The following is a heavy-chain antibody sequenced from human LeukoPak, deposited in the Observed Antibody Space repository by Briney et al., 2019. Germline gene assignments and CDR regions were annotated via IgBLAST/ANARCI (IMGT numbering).Heavy chain of an antibody. CDR3: AREGSYGSGYYFDY. CDR1: GYTFTGYY. V-gene: IGHV1-2*02. D-gene: IGHD3-10*01. CDR2: INPNSGGT. Sequence: ASVKVSCKASGYTFTGYYMHWVRQAPGQGLEWMGWINPNSGGTNYAQKFQGRVTMTRDTSTSTVYMELSSLRSEDTAVYYCAREGSYGSGYYFDYWGQGTLVTVSS. J-gene: IGHJ4*02.